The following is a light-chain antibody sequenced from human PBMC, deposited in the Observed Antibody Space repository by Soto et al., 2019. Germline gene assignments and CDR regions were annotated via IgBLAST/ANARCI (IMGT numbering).Light chain of an antibody. J-gene: IGKJ5*01. CDR2: DAF. CDR1: RNIDIY. CDR3: QQYNNWPFS. V-gene: IGKV3-11*01. Sequence: EVVLTQSPGTLSLSPGETATLSCRASRNIDIYVAWYQQRPGQAPRLLLYDAFQRAAGIPARFSGSGSGTDFTLTISGLQSEDSAVYFCQQYNNWPFSFGQGTRLEIK.